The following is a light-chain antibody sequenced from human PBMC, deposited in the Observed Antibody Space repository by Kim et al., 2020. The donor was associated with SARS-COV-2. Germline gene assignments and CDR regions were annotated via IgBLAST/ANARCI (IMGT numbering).Light chain of an antibody. CDR3: QQRGNWPT. Sequence: SLPPEESATPSCRASQSVRTYLAWYQQKPGQAPRLLIYDASNRATGIPARFSGSGSGTDFTLTISSLEPEDFAVYYCQQRGNWPTFGQGTRLEIK. V-gene: IGKV3-11*01. CDR1: QSVRTY. J-gene: IGKJ5*01. CDR2: DAS.